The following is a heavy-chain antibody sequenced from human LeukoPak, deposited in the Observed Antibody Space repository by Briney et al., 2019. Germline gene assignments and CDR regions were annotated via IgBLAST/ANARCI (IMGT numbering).Heavy chain of an antibody. V-gene: IGHV3-15*01. D-gene: IGHD1-26*01. Sequence: PGGSLRLSCAAPGFTFSNAWMSGVRQAPGKGLEWVGRIKSKTDGGTTDYAAPAKGRFTMSREASKNTRYLQMNSLKSEDTAVYYCATDEGGSEFDYWCQGTLVTVSS. CDR1: GFTFSNAW. CDR3: ATDEGGSEFDY. J-gene: IGHJ4*02. CDR2: IKSKTDGGTT.